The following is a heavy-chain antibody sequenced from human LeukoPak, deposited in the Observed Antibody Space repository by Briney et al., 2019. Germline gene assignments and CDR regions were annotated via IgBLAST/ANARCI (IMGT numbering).Heavy chain of an antibody. CDR2: ISWNGGSI. CDR3: AQVISSVRISGQLDN. Sequence: GRSLRLSFVGTGFTFDNSSMHWVRQDPGRGLEWVSGISWNGGSIDYVESVKGRFTISRDNAKNSLYLKMNALRAEDTALYFCAQVISSVRISGQLDNWGQGTLVTVSS. J-gene: IGHJ4*02. D-gene: IGHD5-12*01. CDR1: GFTFDNSS. V-gene: IGHV3-9*01.